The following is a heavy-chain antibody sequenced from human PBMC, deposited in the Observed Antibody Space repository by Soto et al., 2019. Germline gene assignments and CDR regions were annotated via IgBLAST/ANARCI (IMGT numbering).Heavy chain of an antibody. Sequence: QVQLSESGGGLVKPGGSLRLSCAASGFSFNEYYMSWIRQAPGKGPEWVAYISSSGGDIFYSDSVQGRFTISRDNAKKSLYLQMNSLGADDTAVYYGARTLGVSTIPSWGQGTLVTVSS. D-gene: IGHD2-2*01. V-gene: IGHV3-11*01. J-gene: IGHJ4*02. CDR1: GFSFNEYY. CDR2: ISSSGGDI. CDR3: ARTLGVSTIPS.